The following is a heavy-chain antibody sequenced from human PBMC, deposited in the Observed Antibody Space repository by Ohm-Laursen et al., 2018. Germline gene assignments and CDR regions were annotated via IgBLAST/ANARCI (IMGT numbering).Heavy chain of an antibody. D-gene: IGHD6-19*01. CDR2: IYDSGSA. CDR1: GGSISSGGYY. CDR3: ARGFSGWWGRIDY. J-gene: IGHJ4*02. V-gene: IGHV4-31*03. Sequence: PSQTLSLPCTVSGGSISSGGYYWSWIPPHPGKGLEWNGFIYDSGSAYYNPSLKSRVSISVDTSKNQFSLKLSSVTAADTAVYYCARGFSGWWGRIDYWGQGILVTVSS.